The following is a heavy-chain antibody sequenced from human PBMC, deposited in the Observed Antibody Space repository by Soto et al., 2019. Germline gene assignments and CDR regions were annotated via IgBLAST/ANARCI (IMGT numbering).Heavy chain of an antibody. CDR3: AKNVASGRGIAAAGTGY. Sequence: VPLLESGGGLVQPGGSLRLSCASSGFTFSSYAMSWVRQAPGKGLEWVSAISGSGGSTYYADSVKGRFTISRDNSKNTLYLQMNSLRAEDTAVYYCAKNVASGRGIAAAGTGYWGQGTLVTVSS. J-gene: IGHJ4*02. CDR1: GFTFSSYA. CDR2: ISGSGGST. D-gene: IGHD6-13*01. V-gene: IGHV3-23*01.